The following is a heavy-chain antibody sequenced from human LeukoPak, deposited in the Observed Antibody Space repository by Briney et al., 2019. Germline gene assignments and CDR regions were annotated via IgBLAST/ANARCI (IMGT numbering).Heavy chain of an antibody. V-gene: IGHV4-59*01. Sequence: SETLSLTCTVSGGSISSDSWSWIRQPPGKVLEWVGYISDSGSHTYNPSPRTRVTISQDNSKNRFSLKLSSVTAADTAVYYCARDKAPCSGTTCPFYGFDYWGQGALVTVSS. CDR3: ARDKAPCSGTTCPFYGFDY. D-gene: IGHD2-2*01. J-gene: IGHJ4*02. CDR1: GGSISSDS. CDR2: ISDSGSH.